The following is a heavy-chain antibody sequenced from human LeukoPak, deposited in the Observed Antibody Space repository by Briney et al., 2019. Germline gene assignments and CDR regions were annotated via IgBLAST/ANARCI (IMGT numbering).Heavy chain of an antibody. CDR1: GYTFTAYY. CDR2: INPNSGGI. D-gene: IGHD3-10*01. J-gene: IGHJ5*02. CDR3: ARAPPNSGSYYRLHSWFDP. Sequence: GASVKVSCKASGYTFTAYYMHWVRQAPGQGLEWMGRINPNSGGINYAQKFQGRVTMTRDTSISTAYMELSSLRSDDTAFYYCARAPPNSGSYYRLHSWFDPWGQGALVTVSS. V-gene: IGHV1-2*06.